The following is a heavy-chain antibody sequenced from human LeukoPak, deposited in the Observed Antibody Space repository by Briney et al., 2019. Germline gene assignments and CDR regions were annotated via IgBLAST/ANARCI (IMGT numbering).Heavy chain of an antibody. CDR2: INPNSGGT. V-gene: IGHV1-2*02. CDR1: GYTFTGYY. Sequence: ASVKVSCKASGYTFTGYYMHWVRQAPGQGLEWMGWINPNSGGTNYAQKFQGRVTMTRDTSISTAYMELSRLRSDDTAVYYCAREGASRIAARPYYYYMDVWGKGTTVTVSS. J-gene: IGHJ6*03. CDR3: AREGASRIAARPYYYYMDV. D-gene: IGHD6-6*01.